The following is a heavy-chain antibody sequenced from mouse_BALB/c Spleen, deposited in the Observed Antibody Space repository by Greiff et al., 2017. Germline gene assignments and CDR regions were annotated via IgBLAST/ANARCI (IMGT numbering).Heavy chain of an antibody. V-gene: IGHV14-3*02. CDR1: GFNIKDTY. CDR3: ARGYGNFDV. J-gene: IGHJ1*01. CDR2: IDPANGNT. Sequence: EVKLQESGAELVKPGASVKLSCTASGFNIKDTYMHWVKQRPEQGLEWIGRIDPANGNTKYDPKFQGKATITADTSSNTAYLQLSSLTSEDTAVYYCARGYGNFDVWGAGTTVTVSS.